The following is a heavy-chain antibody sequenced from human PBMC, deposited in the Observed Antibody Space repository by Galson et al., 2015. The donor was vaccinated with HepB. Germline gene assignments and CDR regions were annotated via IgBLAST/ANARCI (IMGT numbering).Heavy chain of an antibody. J-gene: IGHJ6*02. Sequence: SLRLSCAASGFTFGDYAMSWFRQAPGKGLEWVGFIRSKAYGGTTEYAASVKGRFTISRDDSKSIAYLQMNSLKTEDTAVYYCTRDDTRGYSGYDYRVPGVYYYYGMDVWGQGTTVTVSS. CDR1: GFTFGDYA. CDR3: TRDDTRGYSGYDYRVPGVYYYYGMDV. V-gene: IGHV3-49*03. CDR2: IRSKAYGGTT. D-gene: IGHD5-12*01.